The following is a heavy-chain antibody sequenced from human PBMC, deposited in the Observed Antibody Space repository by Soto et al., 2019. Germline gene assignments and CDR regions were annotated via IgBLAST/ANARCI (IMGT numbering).Heavy chain of an antibody. CDR3: ARDDGSGAIDDAFDI. D-gene: IGHD3-10*01. Sequence: GGSLRLSCAASGFTFSSYSMNWVRQAPGKGLEWVSYISSSSSTIYYADSVKGRFTISRDNAKNSLYLQMNSLRAEDTAVYYCARDDGSGAIDDAFDIWGQGTMVTVSS. CDR2: ISSSSSTI. J-gene: IGHJ3*02. CDR1: GFTFSSYS. V-gene: IGHV3-48*01.